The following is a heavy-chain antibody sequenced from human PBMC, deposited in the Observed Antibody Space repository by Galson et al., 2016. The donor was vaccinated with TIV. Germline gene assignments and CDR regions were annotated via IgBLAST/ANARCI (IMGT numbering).Heavy chain of an antibody. J-gene: IGHJ5*02. CDR1: GFTFSNFA. CDR2: ISGSGGRT. CDR3: AKDRGSGWYENWFDP. V-gene: IGHV3-23*01. D-gene: IGHD6-19*01. Sequence: SLRLSCAASGFTFSNFAINWVRQAPGKGLEWVSVISGSGGRTSYADSLKGRFTISRDNSKNTAYLQMNSLRADDTAIYYCAKDRGSGWYENWFDPWDQGTLVTVSS.